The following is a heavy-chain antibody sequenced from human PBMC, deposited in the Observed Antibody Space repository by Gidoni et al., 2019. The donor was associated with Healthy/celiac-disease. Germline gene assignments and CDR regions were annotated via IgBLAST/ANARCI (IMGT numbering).Heavy chain of an antibody. D-gene: IGHD6-6*01. J-gene: IGHJ4*02. CDR1: GYTVTSYY. V-gene: IGHV1-46*01. Sequence: QGQLVQAGAEVKKPGASGKVSCKASGYTVTSYYMHWVRQAPGQGLGWMGIVNPSGGSTSYAQKFQGRVTMTRDTSTSTFYMELSSLRSEDTAVYYCARMSLSSSSGGDYWGQGTLVTVSS. CDR3: ARMSLSSSSGGDY. CDR2: VNPSGGST.